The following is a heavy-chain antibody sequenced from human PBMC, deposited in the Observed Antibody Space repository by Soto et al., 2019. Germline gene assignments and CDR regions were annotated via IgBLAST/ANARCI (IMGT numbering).Heavy chain of an antibody. J-gene: IGHJ4*02. V-gene: IGHV1-69*04. D-gene: IGHD6-19*01. CDR3: ARDLRAYSSGLYERGFYFDY. Sequence: SVKVSCKASGGTFSSYTISWVRQAPGQGLEWMGRIIPILGIANYAQKFQGRVTITADKSTSTAYMELSSLRSEDTAVYYCARDLRAYSSGLYERGFYFDYWGQGTLVTVSS. CDR1: GGTFSSYT. CDR2: IIPILGIA.